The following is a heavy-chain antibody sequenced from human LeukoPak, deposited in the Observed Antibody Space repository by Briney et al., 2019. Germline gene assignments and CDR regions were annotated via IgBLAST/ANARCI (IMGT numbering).Heavy chain of an antibody. CDR1: GFTFSSYA. V-gene: IGHV3-30*04. CDR2: ISDDGSNK. Sequence: GGSLRLSCAASGFTFSSYAMHWVRQAPGKGLEWVAVISDDGSNKYYADSVKGRFTISRDNSKNTLYLQMNSLRAEDTAVYYCARDPIVVVPAAGAYYYYYYGMDVWGQGTTVTVSS. D-gene: IGHD2-2*01. J-gene: IGHJ6*02. CDR3: ARDPIVVVPAAGAYYYYYYGMDV.